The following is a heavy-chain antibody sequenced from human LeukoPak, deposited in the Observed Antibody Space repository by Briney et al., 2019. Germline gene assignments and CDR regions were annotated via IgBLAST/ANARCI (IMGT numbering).Heavy chain of an antibody. J-gene: IGHJ4*02. CDR2: INPSGGST. D-gene: IGHD6-6*01. CDR3: VRRGIAARAVDY. V-gene: IGHV1-46*01. Sequence: ASVKVSRKASGYTFTSYYMHWVRQAPGQGLEWMGIINPSGGSTSYAQKFQGRVTMTRDTSTSTVYMELSSLRSEDTAVYYCVRRGIAARAVDYWGQGTLVTVSS. CDR1: GYTFTSYY.